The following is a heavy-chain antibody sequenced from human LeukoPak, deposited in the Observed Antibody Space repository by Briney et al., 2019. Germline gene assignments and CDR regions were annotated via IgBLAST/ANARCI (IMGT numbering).Heavy chain of an antibody. J-gene: IGHJ3*02. Sequence: SETLSLTCAVYGGSFSDYYWSWIRQPPGKGLEWIGEINHSGSTNYNPSLKSRVTISVDTSKNQFSLKLSSVTAADTAVYYCARDPWQQLGAFDIWGQGTMVTVSS. CDR1: GGSFSDYY. D-gene: IGHD6-13*01. CDR3: ARDPWQQLGAFDI. V-gene: IGHV4-34*01. CDR2: INHSGST.